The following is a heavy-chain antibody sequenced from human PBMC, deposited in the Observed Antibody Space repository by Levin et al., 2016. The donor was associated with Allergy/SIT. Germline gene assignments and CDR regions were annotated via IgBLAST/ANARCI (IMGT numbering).Heavy chain of an antibody. V-gene: IGHV3-48*03. CDR1: GFTFSHHE. Sequence: GESLKISCAASGFTFSHHEMNWVRQAPGKGLEWVSYISSTGSTIYYADSVKGRFTISRDNAKNSLYLQMNSLRAEDTAVYYCARDDGYYYYYYIDVWGQGTTVTVSS. J-gene: IGHJ6*02. CDR2: ISSTGSTI. CDR3: ARDDGYYYYYYIDV.